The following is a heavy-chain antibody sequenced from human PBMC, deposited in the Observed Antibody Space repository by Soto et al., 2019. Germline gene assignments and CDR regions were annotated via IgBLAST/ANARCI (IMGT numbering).Heavy chain of an antibody. J-gene: IGHJ5*02. D-gene: IGHD6-19*01. CDR2: INYDGSTT. CDR1: GFTFSSYW. V-gene: IGHV3-74*01. CDR3: ARAGTGWYWFDP. Sequence: EVQLVESGGGLVQPGGSLRLSCAASGFTFSSYWMHWVRQAPGKGLVWVSRINYDGSTTSYADSVKGRFTISRDNARNTLCPPMNSLRAEDTAVYYCARAGTGWYWFDPWGQGTLVTVSS.